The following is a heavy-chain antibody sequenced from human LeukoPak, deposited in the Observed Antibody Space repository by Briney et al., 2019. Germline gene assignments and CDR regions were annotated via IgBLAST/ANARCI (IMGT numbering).Heavy chain of an antibody. J-gene: IGHJ5*02. Sequence: SQTLSLTCTVSGGSISSGDYYWSWIRQPPGKGLEWIGYIYYSGSTYYNPSLKSRVTISVDTSKNQFSLKLSSVTAADTAVYYCARDAPITMLVSPWGQGTLVTVSS. D-gene: IGHD3-22*01. CDR2: IYYSGST. CDR1: GGSISSGDYY. CDR3: ARDAPITMLVSP. V-gene: IGHV4-30-4*01.